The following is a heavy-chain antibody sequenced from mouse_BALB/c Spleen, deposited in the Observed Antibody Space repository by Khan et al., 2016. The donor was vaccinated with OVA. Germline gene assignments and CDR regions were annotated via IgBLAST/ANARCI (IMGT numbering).Heavy chain of an antibody. CDR2: ISDGGSYT. D-gene: IGHD2-13*01. J-gene: IGHJ3*01. V-gene: IGHV5-4*02. CDR1: GFTFSDYY. Sequence: EVELVESGGGLVKPGGSLKLSCEASGFTFSDYYMYWVRQTPEKRLEWVATISDGGSYTYYPDSVKGRFTISRDDVKNSLYLRMSSLKSEDTAMYYCTRSYYGDPFAYWGQGTLVTVSA. CDR3: TRSYYGDPFAY.